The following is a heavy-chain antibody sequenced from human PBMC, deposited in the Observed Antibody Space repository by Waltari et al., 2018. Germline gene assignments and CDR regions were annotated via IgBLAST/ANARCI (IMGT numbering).Heavy chain of an antibody. J-gene: IGHJ4*02. CDR3: ARAEYSSSSPVMDY. Sequence: QVQLQESGPGLVKPSETLSLTCAVSGYSISSGYYWGWIRQPPGKGLEWIGSIYHSGSTYYNPSLKSRVTISVDTAKNQFSLKLSSVTAADTAVYYCARAEYSSSSPVMDYWGQGTLVTVSS. CDR2: IYHSGST. V-gene: IGHV4-38-2*01. CDR1: GYSISSGYY. D-gene: IGHD6-6*01.